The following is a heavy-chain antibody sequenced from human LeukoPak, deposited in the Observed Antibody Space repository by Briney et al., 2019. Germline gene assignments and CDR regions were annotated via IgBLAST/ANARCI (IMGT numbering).Heavy chain of an antibody. CDR2: ISYDGSNK. V-gene: IGHV3-30-3*01. D-gene: IGHD3-10*01. J-gene: IGHJ6*02. CDR1: GFTFSSYA. Sequence: GRSLRLSCAASGFTFSSYAMHWVRQAPGKGLEWVAVISYDGSNKYYADSVKGRFTISRDYSKNTLYLQMNSLRAEDTAVYYCARDAHTSSGSYWGGVDYYYGLDVWGQGTTVTVSS. CDR3: ARDAHTSSGSYWGGVDYYYGLDV.